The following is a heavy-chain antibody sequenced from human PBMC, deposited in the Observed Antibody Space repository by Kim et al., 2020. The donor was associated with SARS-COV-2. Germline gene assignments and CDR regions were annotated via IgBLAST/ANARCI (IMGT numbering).Heavy chain of an antibody. D-gene: IGHD3-3*01. V-gene: IGHV3-11*05. CDR2: TSSRNPYT. Sequence: GGSLRLSCVASGYTFSDYYMTWIRQAPGKGLEWVSSTSSRNPYTRYADSVKGRFTDSRDNARNSLSLEMNSLRVEDTAVYYCARDRAPAWSGFHHQYGMDLWGQGTTVTVSS. CDR3: ARDRAPAWSGFHHQYGMDL. CDR1: GYTFSDYY. J-gene: IGHJ6*02.